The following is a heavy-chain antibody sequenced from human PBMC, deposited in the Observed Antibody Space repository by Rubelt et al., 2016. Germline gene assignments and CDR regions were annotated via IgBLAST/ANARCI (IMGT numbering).Heavy chain of an antibody. V-gene: IGHV3-33*01. CDR2: IWSDGSNK. D-gene: IGHD3-16*01. Sequence: QVQLVESGGGVVQPGRSLRLSCSASGFSFSSSGMHWVRQAPGKGLEWVAVIWSDGSNKYYADSVKGRFTISRENSKNTLYLQMNSLRAEDTAVYYCARDLGSSPLDYWGQGTLVTVS. CDR3: ARDLGSSPLDY. CDR1: GFSFSSSG. J-gene: IGHJ4*02.